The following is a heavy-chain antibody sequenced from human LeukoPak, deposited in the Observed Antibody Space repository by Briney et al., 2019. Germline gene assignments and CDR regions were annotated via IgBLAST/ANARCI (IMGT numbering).Heavy chain of an antibody. Sequence: SETLSLTCAVYGEPFSGYYWTWIRQPPGKGLEWIGEINHSGSTNYNPSLKSRVTISLDTSKNQFSLRLSSVTAADTAMYYCARGYRVVGATRPLYYFDYWGQGTLVTVSS. J-gene: IGHJ4*02. D-gene: IGHD1-26*01. CDR2: INHSGST. V-gene: IGHV4-34*01. CDR3: ARGYRVVGATRPLYYFDY. CDR1: GEPFSGYY.